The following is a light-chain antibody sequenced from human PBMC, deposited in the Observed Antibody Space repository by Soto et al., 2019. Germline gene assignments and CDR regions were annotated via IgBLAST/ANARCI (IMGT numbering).Light chain of an antibody. CDR1: QRISTY. J-gene: IGKJ1*01. CDR2: GAS. Sequence: DIQMTQSPTSVSASVGDRVVITCQLSQRISTYLSWYQQKLGKAPDLLIYGASSLQRGVPSRFGGSGSGTNFTLTIINFQPEDFATYYCQQSFSTPPTFGRGTKVDI. V-gene: IGKV1-39*01. CDR3: QQSFSTPPT.